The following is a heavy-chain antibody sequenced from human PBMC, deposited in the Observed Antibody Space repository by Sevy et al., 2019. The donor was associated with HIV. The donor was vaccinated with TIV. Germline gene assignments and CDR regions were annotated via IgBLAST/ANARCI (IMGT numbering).Heavy chain of an antibody. CDR3: AREGCTKPHDY. D-gene: IGHD2-8*01. CDR1: GFTFSKYS. J-gene: IGHJ4*02. V-gene: IGHV3-23*01. Sequence: GGSLRLSCAASGFTFSKYSMSWLRQTPGKGLEWVSTFSFVCGKINYADSVKGRFTISRDDSRNTFYLQMNSLRAEDTAIYYCAREGCTKPHDYWGQGTVVTVSS. CDR2: FSFVCGKI.